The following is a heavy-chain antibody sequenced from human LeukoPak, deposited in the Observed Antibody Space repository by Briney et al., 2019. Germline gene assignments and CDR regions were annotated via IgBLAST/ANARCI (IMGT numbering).Heavy chain of an antibody. CDR1: GGSFSGYY. V-gene: IGHV4-34*01. CDR2: INHSGST. Sequence: PSETLSLTCAVYGGSFSGYYWSWIRQPPGKGLEWIGEINHSGSTNYNPSLKSRVTISVDTSKNQFSLKLSSVTAADTAVYYCARHGPRTGYFDYWGQGTLVTVSS. J-gene: IGHJ4*02. D-gene: IGHD2-8*01. CDR3: ARHGPRTGYFDY.